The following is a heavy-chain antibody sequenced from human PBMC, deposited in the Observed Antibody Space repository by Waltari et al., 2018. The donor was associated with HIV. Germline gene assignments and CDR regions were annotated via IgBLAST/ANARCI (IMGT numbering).Heavy chain of an antibody. V-gene: IGHV3-7*01. J-gene: IGHJ4*02. CDR2: IKQDGSEK. Sequence: EVLLVESGGGLVQTGGSLRLSCTASGFMFTSYWMSWVRQAPGKGLEWVANIKQDGSEKYYVDSVKGRFTISRDNAKNSLYLQMNSLRAEDTAMYYCATSRTFDYWGQGTLVTVSS. CDR1: GFMFTSYW. D-gene: IGHD2-2*01. CDR3: ATSRTFDY.